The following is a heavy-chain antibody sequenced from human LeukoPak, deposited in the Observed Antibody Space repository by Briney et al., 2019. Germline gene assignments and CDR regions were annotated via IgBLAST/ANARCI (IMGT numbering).Heavy chain of an antibody. J-gene: IGHJ4*02. D-gene: IGHD3-9*01. CDR3: ARGAYYDIVTGYHDPFDF. CDR1: GFTFSSYS. V-gene: IGHV3-48*01. CDR2: ISSSSSTI. Sequence: GGSLRLSCAASGFTFSSYSMNWVRQAPGKGLEWVSYISSSSSTIYYADSVKGRFTISRDNSKDTIYLQMNSLRAEDTAVYYCARGAYYDIVTGYHDPFDFWGQGTLVTVSS.